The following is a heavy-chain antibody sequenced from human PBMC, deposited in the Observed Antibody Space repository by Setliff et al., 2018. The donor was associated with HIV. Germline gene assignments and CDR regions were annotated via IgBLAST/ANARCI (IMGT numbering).Heavy chain of an antibody. CDR3: ARGRDKYGPIDY. V-gene: IGHV4-34*01. J-gene: IGHJ4*02. CDR1: GGSFSGYY. D-gene: IGHD3-10*01. CDR2: INHSGGT. Sequence: SETLSLTCAVYGGSFSGYYWSWIRQPPGKGLEWIGEINHSGGTNYNPSLKSRVTISVDTSRSQFSLKLSSVTAADTAVYYCARGRDKYGPIDYWGQGTLVTVSS.